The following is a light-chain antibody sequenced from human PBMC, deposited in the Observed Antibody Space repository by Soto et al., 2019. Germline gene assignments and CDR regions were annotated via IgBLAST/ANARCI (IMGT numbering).Light chain of an antibody. J-gene: IGKJ3*01. Sequence: EIVLTQSPATLSLSPGERATLSCRASQSVRSSLVWYQQKRGQAPRLLIYDASNRDTGIPARFSGSGSGTDFTLTISSLEPEDFAVYYCQQRKNWPEFTFGPGTKVDIK. CDR2: DAS. V-gene: IGKV3-11*01. CDR1: QSVRSS. CDR3: QQRKNWPEFT.